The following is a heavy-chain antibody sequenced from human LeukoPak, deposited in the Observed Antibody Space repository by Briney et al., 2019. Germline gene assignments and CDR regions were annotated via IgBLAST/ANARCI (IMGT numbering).Heavy chain of an antibody. Sequence: PGSSLRLSCAASGFTFNSYGMHWVRQAPGKGLEWVALIWYDGSNKYYADSVKGRFTISRDNSKNTLYLQMNSLRAEDTAVYYCARPRTYSSSWSPFDYWGQGTLVTVSS. CDR3: ARPRTYSSSWSPFDY. CDR2: IWYDGSNK. V-gene: IGHV3-33*01. CDR1: GFTFNSYG. D-gene: IGHD6-13*01. J-gene: IGHJ4*02.